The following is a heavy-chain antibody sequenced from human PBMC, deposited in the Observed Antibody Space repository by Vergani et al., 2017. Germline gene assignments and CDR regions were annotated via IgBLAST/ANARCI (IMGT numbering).Heavy chain of an antibody. D-gene: IGHD3-10*01. CDR3: ARVMVRGVLRPFGY. CDR1: GFTFSSYG. V-gene: IGHV3-30*03. CDR2: ISYDGSNK. Sequence: QVQLVESGGGVVQPGRSLRLSCAASGFTFSSYGMHWVRQAPGKGLEWVAVISYDGSNKYYADSVKGRFTISRDNSKNTLYLQMNSLRAEDTAVYYCARVMVRGVLRPFGYWGQGTLVTVSS. J-gene: IGHJ4*02.